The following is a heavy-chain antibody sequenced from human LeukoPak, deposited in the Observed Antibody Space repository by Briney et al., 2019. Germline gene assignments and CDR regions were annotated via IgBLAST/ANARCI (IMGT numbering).Heavy chain of an antibody. V-gene: IGHV3-33*01. J-gene: IGHJ5*02. CDR3: ARDGYSSGWEEGWFDP. CDR1: GFTFSSYG. CDR2: IWYDGSNK. Sequence: GRSLRLSCAASGFTFSSYGMHWVRQAPGKGLEWVAVIWYDGSNKYYADSVKGRFTISRDNSKNTRYLQMNSLRAEDTAVYYCARDGYSSGWEEGWFDPWGQGTLVTVSS. D-gene: IGHD6-19*01.